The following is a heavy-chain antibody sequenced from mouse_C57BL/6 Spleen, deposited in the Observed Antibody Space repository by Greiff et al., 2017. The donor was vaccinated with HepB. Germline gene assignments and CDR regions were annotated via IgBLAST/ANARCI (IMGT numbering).Heavy chain of an antibody. V-gene: IGHV1-5*01. CDR2: IYPGNSDT. J-gene: IGHJ4*01. Sequence: EVQLQQSGTVLARPGASVKMSCKTSGYTFTSYWMHWVKQRPGQGLEWIGAIYPGNSDTSYNQKFKGKAKLTAVTPASTASMELSSLTNEDSAVDYCTRTPRGGAMDYWGQGTSVTVSS. CDR3: TRTPRGGAMDY. CDR1: GYTFTSYW.